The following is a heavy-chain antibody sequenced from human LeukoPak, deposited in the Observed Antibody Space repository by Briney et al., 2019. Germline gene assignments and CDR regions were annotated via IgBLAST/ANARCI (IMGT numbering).Heavy chain of an antibody. CDR1: GFTFSTYT. CDR3: ARDLRFLEWLPYYFDY. Sequence: GGSLRLSCAASGFTFSTYTMHWVRQAPGKGLEWVAFISFDGSNTYYADSVKGRFTISRDNSKNTLYLQMNSLRAEDTAVYYCARDLRFLEWLPYYFDYWGQGTLVTVSS. V-gene: IGHV3-30-3*01. CDR2: ISFDGSNT. D-gene: IGHD3-3*01. J-gene: IGHJ4*02.